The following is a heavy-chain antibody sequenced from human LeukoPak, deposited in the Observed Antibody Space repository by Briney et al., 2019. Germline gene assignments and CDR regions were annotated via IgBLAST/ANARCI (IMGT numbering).Heavy chain of an antibody. CDR3: VKDRMGQWLAYYFDY. V-gene: IGHV3-30-3*01. CDR1: GFTFSRYA. D-gene: IGHD6-19*01. Sequence: QPGRSLRLSCAASGFTFSRYAMHWVRRAPGKGLEWVALISYDGSNKYYADSVKGRFTISRDNAKTTLYLQMNSLRAEDTAVYYCVKDRMGQWLAYYFDYWGQGTLVTVSS. J-gene: IGHJ4*02. CDR2: ISYDGSNK.